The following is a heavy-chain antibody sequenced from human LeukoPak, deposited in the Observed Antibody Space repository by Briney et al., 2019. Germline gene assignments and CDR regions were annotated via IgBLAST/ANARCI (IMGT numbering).Heavy chain of an antibody. V-gene: IGHV3-23*01. Sequence: GGSLRLSCASSGFAFSSYAMTWVRQAPGKGLEWVSGISGRGGSRYYADAVKGRFSISRDNSENTLLLQMNSLRAEDTGIYFCARVMGASAASCGQGTLVAVSS. CDR2: ISGRGGSR. CDR1: GFAFSSYA. D-gene: IGHD2-15*01. CDR3: ARVMGASAAS. J-gene: IGHJ5*02.